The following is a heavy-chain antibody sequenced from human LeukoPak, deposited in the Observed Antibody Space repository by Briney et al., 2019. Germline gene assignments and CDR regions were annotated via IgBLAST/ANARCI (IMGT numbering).Heavy chain of an antibody. CDR1: GGTFSSYA. CDR3: ARALKYYDILTGSNWFDP. CDR2: IIPILGTA. J-gene: IGHJ5*02. Sequence: GASVKVSCKASGGTFSSYAISWVRQAPGQGLEWMGGIIPILGTANYAQKFQGRVTITADKSTSTAYMELSSLRSEDTAVYYCARALKYYDILTGSNWFDPWGQGTLVTVSS. V-gene: IGHV1-69*06. D-gene: IGHD3-9*01.